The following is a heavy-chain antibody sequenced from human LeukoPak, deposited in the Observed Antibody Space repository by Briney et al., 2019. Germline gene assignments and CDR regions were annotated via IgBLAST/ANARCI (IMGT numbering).Heavy chain of an antibody. CDR3: TTDWIDGYNFGFDY. CDR1: GFTFSNAW. J-gene: IGHJ4*02. V-gene: IGHV3-15*01. CDR2: IKSKTDGGTT. D-gene: IGHD5-24*01. Sequence: PGGSLRLSCAASGFTFSNAWMSWVRQAPGKGLEWVGRIKSKTDGGTTDYAAPVKGRFTISRDDSKNTLYLQMNSLKTEDTAVYYCTTDWIDGYNFGFDYWGQGTLVTVSS.